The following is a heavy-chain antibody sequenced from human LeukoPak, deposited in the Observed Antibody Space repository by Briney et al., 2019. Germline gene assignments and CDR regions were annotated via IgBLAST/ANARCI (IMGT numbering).Heavy chain of an antibody. V-gene: IGHV3-48*04. CDR2: ISGRSDNI. CDR1: GFTVSSNY. CDR3: ARFRYLDL. J-gene: IGHJ2*01. Sequence: GGSLRLSCAASGFTVSSNYMSWVRQAPGKGLEWVSYISGRSDNIYYADSVKGRFTISRDNAKNSLFLQMNSLGAEDTAVYYCARFRYLDLWGRGTLVTVSS.